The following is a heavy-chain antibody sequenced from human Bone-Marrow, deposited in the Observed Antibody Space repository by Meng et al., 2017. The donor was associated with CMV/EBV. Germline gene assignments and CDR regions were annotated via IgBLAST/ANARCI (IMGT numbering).Heavy chain of an antibody. Sequence: GGSLRLSCAASGFTFSSYWMSWVRQAPGKGLEWVANIKQDGSEKYYVDSVKGRFTISRDNSKNSLYLQMNSLRAEDTALYYCAKGAYSSLYFDYWGQGTLVTVSS. J-gene: IGHJ4*02. D-gene: IGHD6-6*01. CDR3: AKGAYSSLYFDY. V-gene: IGHV3-7*03. CDR1: GFTFSSYW. CDR2: IKQDGSEK.